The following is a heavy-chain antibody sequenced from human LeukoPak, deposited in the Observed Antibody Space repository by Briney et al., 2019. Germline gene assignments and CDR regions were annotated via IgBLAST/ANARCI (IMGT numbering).Heavy chain of an antibody. CDR1: DGSISGYY. V-gene: IGHV4-59*01. CDR3: ARDIYGSGYGFFDY. Sequence: SETLSLTCSVSDGSISGYYWSWIRQHPGKGLEWIGYIYYSGSTNINPSLKGRLAISIDTSKNQFSLKVNSVTAADTAVYYCARDIYGSGYGFFDYWGQGTLVTVSS. J-gene: IGHJ4*02. D-gene: IGHD3-10*01. CDR2: IYYSGST.